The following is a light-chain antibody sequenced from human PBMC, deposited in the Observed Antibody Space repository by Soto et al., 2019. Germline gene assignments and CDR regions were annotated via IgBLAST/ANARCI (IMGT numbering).Light chain of an antibody. J-gene: IGKJ5*01. V-gene: IGKV3-20*01. CDR2: VAS. CDR1: QSVSSSY. CDR3: QQYGSSPPIT. Sequence: EIVLTQSPGTLSLSPGERATLSCRASQSVSSSYLAWYQQKPGQAPRLLIYVASSRATGIPDRFSGSGSGTDFTLTISRLEPDDFAVYYCQQYGSSPPITFGQGTRLEIK.